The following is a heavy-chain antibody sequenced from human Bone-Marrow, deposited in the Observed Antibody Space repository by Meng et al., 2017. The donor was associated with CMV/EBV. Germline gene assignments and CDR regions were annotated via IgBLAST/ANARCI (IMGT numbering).Heavy chain of an antibody. CDR2: IKSDGSGT. Sequence: GESLKISCAASGFTFNNYWMSWVRQAPGKGLVWVSRIKSDGSGTNYADSVKGRFTISRDNAKNTLYLQMNRLRVEDTAVYYCTRLGLGGIGADDWGQGTLVTGAS. D-gene: IGHD3-16*01. CDR1: GFTFNNYW. CDR3: TRLGLGGIGADD. J-gene: IGHJ4*02. V-gene: IGHV3-74*01.